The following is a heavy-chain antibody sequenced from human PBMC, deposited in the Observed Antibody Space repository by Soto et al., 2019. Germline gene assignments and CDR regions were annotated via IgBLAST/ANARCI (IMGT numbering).Heavy chain of an antibody. J-gene: IGHJ5*02. CDR3: ALAQYTNSRRFDP. CDR1: GGSFSGYY. D-gene: IGHD2-2*02. V-gene: IGHV4-34*01. Sequence: SETLSLTCAVYGGSFSGYYWTWIRQPPGKGLEWIGEINQSGATNYNPSLKSRVTISVDSSKNQFSLKLTSVTAADTAVYFCALAQYTNSRRFDPWGRGTLVTVSS. CDR2: INQSGAT.